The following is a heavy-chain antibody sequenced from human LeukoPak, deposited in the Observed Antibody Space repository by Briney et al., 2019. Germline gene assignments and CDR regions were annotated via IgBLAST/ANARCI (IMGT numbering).Heavy chain of an antibody. CDR2: ISAYDGRT. CDR3: ARDCPFSIGCPRNWADP. CDR1: GFPLNTYG. Sequence: ASVKVSCKASGFPLNTYGISWVRQAPGHGLEWMGWISAYDGRTNYAQRFQGRVTLTVDTPTTTVSMELRSLRSDDTAVYYCARDCPFSIGCPRNWADPWGQGTLDTVSS. J-gene: IGHJ5*02. D-gene: IGHD2-15*01. V-gene: IGHV1-18*01.